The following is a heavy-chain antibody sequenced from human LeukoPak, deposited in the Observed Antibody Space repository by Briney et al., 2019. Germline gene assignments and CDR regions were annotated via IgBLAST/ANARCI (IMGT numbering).Heavy chain of an antibody. J-gene: IGHJ6*02. Sequence: SETLSLTCTVSGGSISNSSYYWGWIRQPPGKGLEWIGNIYYSGSPYYSPSLKSRVSISVGTSKYHFSLKLSSVTAADTAVYYCARHSYYYAMDVWGQGTTVTVSS. V-gene: IGHV4-39*01. CDR3: ARHSYYYAMDV. CDR1: GGSISNSSYY. CDR2: IYYSGSP.